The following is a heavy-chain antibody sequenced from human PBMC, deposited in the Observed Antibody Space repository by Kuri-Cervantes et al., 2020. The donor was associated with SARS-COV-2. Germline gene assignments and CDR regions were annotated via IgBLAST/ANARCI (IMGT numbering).Heavy chain of an antibody. Sequence: GGSLRLSCAASGFTFDDYTMHWVRQAPGKGLEWVSLISWDGGSTYYADSVKGRFTISRDNSKNSLYLQMDSLRAEDTAVYYCAKDGVLRIADPGDLYGMDVWDQGTTVTVSS. V-gene: IGHV3-43*01. CDR2: ISWDGGST. CDR3: AKDGVLRIADPGDLYGMDV. J-gene: IGHJ6*02. D-gene: IGHD6-13*01. CDR1: GFTFDDYT.